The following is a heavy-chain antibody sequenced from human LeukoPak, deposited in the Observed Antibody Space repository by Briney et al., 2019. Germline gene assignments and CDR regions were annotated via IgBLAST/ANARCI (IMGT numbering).Heavy chain of an antibody. Sequence: GGSLRLSCAASKFTFSDYYMSWIRQAPGKGLEWVSYISTSGSTFQYADSVKGRFTISRDNAKNSLYLQMNSLRAEDTAVYYCAVKAVAEAPDYWGQGTLVTVSS. J-gene: IGHJ4*02. CDR2: ISTSGSTF. CDR3: AVKAVAEAPDY. CDR1: KFTFSDYY. V-gene: IGHV3-11*01. D-gene: IGHD6-19*01.